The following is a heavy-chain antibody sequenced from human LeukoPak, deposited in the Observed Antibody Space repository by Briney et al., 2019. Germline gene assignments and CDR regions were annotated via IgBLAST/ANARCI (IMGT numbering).Heavy chain of an antibody. V-gene: IGHV4-31*03. CDR2: IYYSGST. D-gene: IGHD6-13*01. CDR3: ARSSSSWHDAFYI. Sequence: SQTLSLTCTVSGGSISSGGYYWSWIRQHPGKGLEWIGYIYYSGSTYYNPSLKSRVTISVDTSKNQFSLKLSSVTAADTAVYYCARSSSSWHDAFYIWGQGTMVTVSS. CDR1: GGSISSGGYY. J-gene: IGHJ3*02.